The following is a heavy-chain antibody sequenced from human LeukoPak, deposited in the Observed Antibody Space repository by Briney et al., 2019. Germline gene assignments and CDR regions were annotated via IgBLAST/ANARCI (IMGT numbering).Heavy chain of an antibody. J-gene: IGHJ4*02. D-gene: IGHD5-12*01. CDR1: GGSFSGYY. CDR3: ATLRVATPYYFDY. CDR2: IYYSGST. V-gene: IGHV4-34*01. Sequence: SETLSLTCAVYGGSFSGYYWSWIRQPPGKGLEWIGYIYYSGSTYYNPSLKSRVTISVDTSKNQFSLKLSSVTAADTAVYYCATLRVATPYYFDYWGQGTLVTVSS.